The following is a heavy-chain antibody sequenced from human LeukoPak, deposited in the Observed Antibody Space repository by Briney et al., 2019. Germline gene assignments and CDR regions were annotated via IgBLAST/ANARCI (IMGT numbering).Heavy chain of an antibody. CDR2: IIPIFGTA. CDR1: RGTFSSYA. V-gene: IGHV1-69*06. Sequence: SVKVSCKASRGTFSSYAISWVRQAPGQGLEWMGGIIPIFGTANYAQKFQGRVTITADKSTSTAYMELSSLRSEDTAVYYCASRGYSDSVGYGMDVWGKGTTVTVSS. D-gene: IGHD5-12*01. CDR3: ASRGYSDSVGYGMDV. J-gene: IGHJ6*04.